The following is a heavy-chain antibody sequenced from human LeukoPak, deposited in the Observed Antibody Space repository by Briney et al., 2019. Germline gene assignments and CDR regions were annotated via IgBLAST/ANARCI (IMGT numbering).Heavy chain of an antibody. CDR1: GFTFTDYW. V-gene: IGHV3-7*03. J-gene: IGHJ4*02. D-gene: IGHD4-17*01. CDR3: TTHFPVTTFY. Sequence: GGSLRLSCAASGFTFTDYWMTWVRQAPGRGLEWVANIKQDESEKYYVDSVKGRFTVSRDNAKNSLYLQMNSLRAEDTAVYYCTTHFPVTTFYWGQGTLVTVSS. CDR2: IKQDESEK.